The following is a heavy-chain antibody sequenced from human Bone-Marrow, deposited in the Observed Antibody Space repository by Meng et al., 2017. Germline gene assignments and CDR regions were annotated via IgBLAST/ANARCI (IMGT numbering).Heavy chain of an antibody. J-gene: IGHJ5*02. D-gene: IGHD1-26*01. CDR1: GGTFSSSA. V-gene: IGHV1-69*05. Sequence: QVQLVQAVAEVKKPGSSAKVSCKASGGTFSSSAISWVRQAPGQGLEWMGGIIPIFGTANYAQKFQGRVTITTDESTSTAYMELSSLRSEDTAVYYCASGLSGSYQNWFDPWGQGTLVTVSS. CDR2: IIPIFGTA. CDR3: ASGLSGSYQNWFDP.